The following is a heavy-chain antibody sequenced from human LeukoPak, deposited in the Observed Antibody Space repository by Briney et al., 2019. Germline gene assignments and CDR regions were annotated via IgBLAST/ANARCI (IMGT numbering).Heavy chain of an antibody. CDR1: GFTLSSYW. CDR2: IKSDGSDT. V-gene: IGHV3-74*01. D-gene: IGHD6-19*01. Sequence: HPGGSLRLSCAASGFTLSSYWMHWVRQVPGKGLVWVSRIKSDGSDTRYADSVKGRFTISRDNAKNTLYLQMNSLRAEDTAEYYCARGYSSGLHFDYWGQGTLVTVSS. CDR3: ARGYSSGLHFDY. J-gene: IGHJ4*02.